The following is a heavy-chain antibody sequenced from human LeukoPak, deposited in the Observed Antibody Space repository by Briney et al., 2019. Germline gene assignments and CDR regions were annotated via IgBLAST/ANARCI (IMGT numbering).Heavy chain of an antibody. V-gene: IGHV3-21*01. J-gene: IGHJ5*02. D-gene: IGHD3-22*01. CDR1: GFTFSSYS. CDR3: ARVGYYDSSGYYFDWFDP. CDR2: ISSSSSYI. Sequence: GGSLRLSCAASGFTFSSYSMNWVRQAPGKGLEWVSSISSSSSYIYYADAVKVRFTISRDNSKNTLYLQMNSLRAEDTAVYYCARVGYYDSSGYYFDWFDPWGQGTLVTVSS.